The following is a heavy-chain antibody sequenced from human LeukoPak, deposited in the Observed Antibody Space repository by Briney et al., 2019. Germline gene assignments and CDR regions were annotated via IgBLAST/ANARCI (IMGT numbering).Heavy chain of an antibody. V-gene: IGHV3-53*01. D-gene: IGHD2-15*01. CDR3: ARSDCGGGRCYYFDY. CDR1: GFTVSSNY. CDR2: IYSGGST. J-gene: IGHJ4*02. Sequence: GGSLRLSCAASGFTVSSNYMSWVRQAPGQGLEWVSVIYSGGSTYYADSVKGRFTISRDNSENTLYLQMNSLRAEDTAVYYCARSDCGGGRCYYFDYWGQGTLVTVSS.